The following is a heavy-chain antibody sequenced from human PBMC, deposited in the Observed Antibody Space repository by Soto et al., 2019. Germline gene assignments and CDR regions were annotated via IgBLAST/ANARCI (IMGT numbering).Heavy chain of an antibody. CDR1: GFTFSSYG. V-gene: IGHV3-33*01. CDR3: ARGLINFDY. CDR2: IWYDGSNK. Sequence: QVQLVESGGGVVQPGRSLRLSCAASGFTFSSYGMHWVRQAPGKGLEWVAVIWYDGSNKIYGYSGKGRFTISRDNSKNTLYLQMNCLRAEDTAVYYCARGLINFDYWGQGTLVTVSS. J-gene: IGHJ4*02. D-gene: IGHD2-8*01.